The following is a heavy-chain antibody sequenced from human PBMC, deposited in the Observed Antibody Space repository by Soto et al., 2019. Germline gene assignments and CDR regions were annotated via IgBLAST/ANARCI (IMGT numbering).Heavy chain of an antibody. J-gene: IGHJ4*02. Sequence: PGGSLRLSCVASGFSLANFPMSVVRQAPGKGLEWVSGMRASGGNTYDADSVRGRFTISRDNSKNRLYLQMNSLRAEDTAVYYCAKIDERYGIPSPDYWGQGTLVTVSS. CDR2: MRASGGNT. D-gene: IGHD4-17*01. CDR3: AKIDERYGIPSPDY. CDR1: GFSLANFP. V-gene: IGHV3-23*01.